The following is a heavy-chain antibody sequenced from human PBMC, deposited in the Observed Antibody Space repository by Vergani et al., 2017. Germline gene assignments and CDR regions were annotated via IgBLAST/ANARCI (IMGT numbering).Heavy chain of an antibody. CDR3: ATFSGDYARRGRNWFDP. Sequence: QVQLVQSGAEVKKPGASVKVSCKASGYTFTGYYMHWVRQAPGQGLEWMGGFDPEDGETIYAQKFQGRVTMTEDTSTDTAYMELSSLRSEDTAVYYCATFSGDYARRGRNWFDPWGQGTLVTVSS. J-gene: IGHJ5*02. D-gene: IGHD4-17*01. CDR1: GYTFTGYY. V-gene: IGHV1-24*01. CDR2: FDPEDGET.